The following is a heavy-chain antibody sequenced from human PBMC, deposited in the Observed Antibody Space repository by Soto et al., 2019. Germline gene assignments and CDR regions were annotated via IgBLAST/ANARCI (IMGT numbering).Heavy chain of an antibody. CDR1: GGTFSSYT. Sequence: GASVKVSCKASGGTFSSYTISWVRQAPGQGLEWMGRIIPILGIANYAQKFQGRVTITADKSTSTAYMELSSLRSEDTAVYYCANPFMGQPLYATLFDYWCQGILVSVS. CDR3: ANPFMGQPLYATLFDY. D-gene: IGHD6-13*01. J-gene: IGHJ4*02. V-gene: IGHV1-69*02. CDR2: IIPILGIA.